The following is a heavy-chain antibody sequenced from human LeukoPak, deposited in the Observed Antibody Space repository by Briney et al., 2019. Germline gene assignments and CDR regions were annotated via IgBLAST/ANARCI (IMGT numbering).Heavy chain of an antibody. CDR3: ARDIAAACDY. CDR2: TYYRSTSYN. V-gene: IGHV6-1*01. J-gene: IGHJ4*02. Sequence: SQTLSLTCAISGDSVSANAWTWIRQSPLRGLEWLGRTYYRSTSYNEYALSVKSRITINPDTSKNQFSLHLTSVTPDDTAVYFCARDIAAACDYWGQGTLVTVSS. CDR1: GDSVSANA. D-gene: IGHD6-13*01.